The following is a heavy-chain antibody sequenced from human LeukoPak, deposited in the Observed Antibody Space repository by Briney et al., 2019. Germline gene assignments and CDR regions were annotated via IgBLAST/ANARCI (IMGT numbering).Heavy chain of an antibody. D-gene: IGHD6-19*01. CDR3: ARGSSGWYMVDY. CDR1: VYTFTVYY. Sequence: ASVTVSYKASVYTFTVYYMHWVRQAPGQGLAWMGWINPNSGGTNYAQKFQGRVTMTRDTSISTAYMELSRLRSDDTAVYYCARGSSGWYMVDYWGQGTLVTVSS. V-gene: IGHV1-2*02. J-gene: IGHJ4*02. CDR2: INPNSGGT.